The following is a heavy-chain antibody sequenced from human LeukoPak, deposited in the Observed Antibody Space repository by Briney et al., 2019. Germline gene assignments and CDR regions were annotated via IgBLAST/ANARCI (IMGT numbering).Heavy chain of an antibody. CDR3: ARGWGGSPGPDYFHY. D-gene: IGHD1-26*01. CDR2: INHSGST. V-gene: IGHV4-34*01. CDR1: GGSFSGYY. J-gene: IGHJ4*02. Sequence: SETLTLSCAVYGGSFSGYYLSWIRQPPGKGLEWIGEINHSGSTTYNPSLTSRVTISVDTSKDPFPLKLSSGNAADTAVYYWARGWGGSPGPDYFHYWSQGTLVTVPS.